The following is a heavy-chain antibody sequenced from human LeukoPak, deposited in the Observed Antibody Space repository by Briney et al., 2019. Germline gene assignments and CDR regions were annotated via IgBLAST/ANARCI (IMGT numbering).Heavy chain of an antibody. CDR1: GGSFSGYY. V-gene: IGHV4-59*01. J-gene: IGHJ6*02. CDR3: AHTDPYLYYGMDV. CDR2: IYYSGST. Sequence: PSETLSLTCAVYGGSFSGYYWSWIRQPPGKGLERIGYIYYSGSTNYNPSLKSRVTISVDTSKNQFSLKLSSVTAADTAVYYCAHTDPYLYYGMDVWGQGTTVTVSS. D-gene: IGHD2-8*02.